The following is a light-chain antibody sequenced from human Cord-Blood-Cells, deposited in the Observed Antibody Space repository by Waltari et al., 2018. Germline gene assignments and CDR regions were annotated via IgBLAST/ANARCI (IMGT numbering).Light chain of an antibody. CDR3: SSYTSSSTLV. V-gene: IGLV2-14*01. CDR1: SSDVGGYKY. J-gene: IGLJ3*02. CDR2: DVS. Sequence: QSALTQPASVSGSPGQSITIPCTGTSSDVGGYKYVHWYQQHPGKAPKLMIYDVSNRPSGVSYRFPGSKSGNTASLTISGLQAEDEADYYCSSYTSSSTLVFGGGTKLTVL.